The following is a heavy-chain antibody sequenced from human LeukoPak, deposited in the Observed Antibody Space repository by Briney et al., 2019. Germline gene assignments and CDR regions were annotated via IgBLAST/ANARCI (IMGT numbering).Heavy chain of an antibody. V-gene: IGHV3-48*03. J-gene: IGHJ4*02. CDR2: ISSSGSAK. Sequence: PGGSLRLSCAATGFTFSGFEMNWVRQAPGKGLEWVSYISSSGSAKYYADSVKGRFTISRGNTKSSLYLQMNSLRGEDTAVYYCASQDYWGQGTLVTVSS. CDR1: GFTFSGFE. CDR3: ASQDY.